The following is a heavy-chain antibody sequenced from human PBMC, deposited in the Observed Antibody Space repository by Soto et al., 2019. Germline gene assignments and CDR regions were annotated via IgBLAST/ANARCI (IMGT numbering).Heavy chain of an antibody. CDR3: ARDIYDFWSGYYHAFDI. V-gene: IGHV3-21*01. CDR1: GFTFSSYS. Sequence: GGSLRLSCAASGFTFSSYSMNWVRQAPGKGLEWVSSISSSSSYIYYADSVKGRFTISRDNAKNSLYLQMNSLRAEDTAVYYCARDIYDFWSGYYHAFDIWGQGTMVTVSS. CDR2: ISSSSSYI. J-gene: IGHJ3*02. D-gene: IGHD3-3*01.